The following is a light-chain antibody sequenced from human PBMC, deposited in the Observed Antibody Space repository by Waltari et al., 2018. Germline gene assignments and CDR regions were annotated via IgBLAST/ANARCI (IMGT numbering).Light chain of an antibody. Sequence: QSVLTQPPSVSGAPVQRVTIACPGSDPTNADGYVVHWSQQLPGTAPKLLIYVNTNRPPGVPDRFSGSKSGTSGSLAITGLQAEDEAYYYCQSYDRSLTGSWVFGGGTKLTVL. CDR3: QSYDRSLTGSWV. CDR1: DPTNADGYV. V-gene: IGLV1-40*01. J-gene: IGLJ3*02. CDR2: VNT.